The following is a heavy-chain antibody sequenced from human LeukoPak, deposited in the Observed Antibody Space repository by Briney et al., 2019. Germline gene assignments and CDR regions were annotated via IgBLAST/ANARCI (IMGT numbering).Heavy chain of an antibody. CDR1: GFTFSSYW. V-gene: IGHV3-74*01. J-gene: IGHJ5*02. CDR3: ARDRPHNWFDP. Sequence: GGSLRLSCTASGFTFSSYWMHWVRQAPGKGLVWVSYINNDGSDTSYADSVKGRFTISRDNAKNTLYLQMNSLRAEDTAVYYCARDRPHNWFDPWGQGTLVTVSS. CDR2: INNDGSDT.